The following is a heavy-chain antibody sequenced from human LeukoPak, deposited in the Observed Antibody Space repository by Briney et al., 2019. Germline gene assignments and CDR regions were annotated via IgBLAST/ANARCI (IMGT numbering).Heavy chain of an antibody. V-gene: IGHV3-23*01. CDR3: AKGGDGYNPGDY. J-gene: IGHJ4*02. CDR2: ISGSGGST. D-gene: IGHD5-24*01. Sequence: GGSLRLSCAASGFTFSSYAMSWVRQAPGKGLEWVSAISGSGGSTYYADSVKGRFTISRDNSKNTLYLQMNSLRTEDAAVYYCAKGGDGYNPGDYWGQGTLVTVSS. CDR1: GFTFSSYA.